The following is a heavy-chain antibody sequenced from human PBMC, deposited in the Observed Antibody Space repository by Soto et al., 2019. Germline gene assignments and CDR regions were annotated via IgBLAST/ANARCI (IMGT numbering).Heavy chain of an antibody. CDR3: THRRNVYRDSVAEFDY. CDR2: IFGTNDV. V-gene: IGHV2-5*01. CDR1: GFSLRSPGVG. Sequence: QITLKESGPTLVKPTQTLTLTCTLSGFSLRSPGVGVGWIRQTPGKALEWLALIFGTNDVRYSPSLRSSLTITKDTSKNQVVLTMTNVDPVDTGTYYCTHRRNVYRDSVAEFDYWGQGTLVSVSS. J-gene: IGHJ4*02. D-gene: IGHD4-4*01.